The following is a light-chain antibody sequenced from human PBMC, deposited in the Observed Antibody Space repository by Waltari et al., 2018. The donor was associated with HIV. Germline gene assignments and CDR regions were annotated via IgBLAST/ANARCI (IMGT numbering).Light chain of an antibody. V-gene: IGKV1-12*01. Sequence: DIQMTQSPSSLSASLGDRVNITCRASHDIGNWLGWYQQRPGEAPKLLIYATFNLQRGVPSRFAGSGSRTDFTLTITSLQPEDLGMYYCQQAHSDPFTFGPGT. J-gene: IGKJ3*01. CDR2: ATF. CDR3: QQAHSDPFT. CDR1: HDIGNW.